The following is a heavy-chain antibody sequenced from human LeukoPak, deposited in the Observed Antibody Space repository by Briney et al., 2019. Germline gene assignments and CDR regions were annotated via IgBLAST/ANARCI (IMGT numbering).Heavy chain of an antibody. CDR2: IIPIFGTA. J-gene: IGHJ4*02. V-gene: IGHV1-69*13. D-gene: IGHD1-26*01. CDR3: ARRVGATGD. CDR1: RGTFTRYA. Sequence: SVKVSCKPSRGTFTRYAISWVRQAPGQGLEWMGGIIPIFGTANYAQKFQGRVTTTADESTSTAYMELSSLRSEDTAVYYCARRVGATGDWGQGTLVTVSS.